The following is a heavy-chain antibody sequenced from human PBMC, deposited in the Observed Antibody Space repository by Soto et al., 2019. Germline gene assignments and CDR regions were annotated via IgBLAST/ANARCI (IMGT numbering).Heavy chain of an antibody. CDR3: ARDLRGSSKNYYYYGMDV. Sequence: ASVKVSCKASGYTFTGYYMHWVRQAPGQGLEWMGWINPNSGGTNYAQKFQGWVTMTRDTSISTAYMELSRLRSDDTAVYYCARDLRGSSKNYYYYGMDVWGQGTTVTVS. V-gene: IGHV1-2*04. J-gene: IGHJ6*02. CDR1: GYTFTGYY. D-gene: IGHD1-26*01. CDR2: INPNSGGT.